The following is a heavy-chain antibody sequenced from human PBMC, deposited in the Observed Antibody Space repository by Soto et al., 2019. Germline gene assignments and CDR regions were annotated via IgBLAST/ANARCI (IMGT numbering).Heavy chain of an antibody. CDR3: ATRGRSLGYYYGMDV. CDR2: INAGNGNT. Sequence: VASVKVSCKASGYTFTSYAMHWVRQAPGQRLEWMGWINAGNGNTKYSQKFQGRVTITRDTSASTAYMELSSLRSEDTAVYYCATRGRSLGYYYGMDVWGHGTTVTVSS. J-gene: IGHJ6*02. V-gene: IGHV1-3*01. CDR1: GYTFTSYA. D-gene: IGHD3-10*01.